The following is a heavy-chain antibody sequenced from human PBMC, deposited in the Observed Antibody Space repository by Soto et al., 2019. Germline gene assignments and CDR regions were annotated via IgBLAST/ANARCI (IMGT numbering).Heavy chain of an antibody. J-gene: IGHJ4*02. D-gene: IGHD1-1*01. CDR1: GGSVSSSSYY. Sequence: SETLSLTCTVSGGSVSSSSYYWGWVRQPPGKGLEWIGSVYYSGSTYYNPSLESRVTISVDKSNNQSSLKLSSVTAADTAVYYCARFNDQYVDYWGQGTLVTVSS. CDR2: VYYSGST. V-gene: IGHV4-39*07. CDR3: ARFNDQYVDY.